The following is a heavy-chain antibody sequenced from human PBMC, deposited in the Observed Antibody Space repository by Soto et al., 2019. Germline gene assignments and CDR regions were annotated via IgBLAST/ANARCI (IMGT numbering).Heavy chain of an antibody. CDR1: GFTFSSYW. CDR2: IKQDRSEK. Sequence: EVQLVESGGGLVQPGGSLRLSCAASGFTFSSYWMNWVRQAPGKGLEWVANIKQDRSEKYYVDSVKGRFTISRDNAKNSLYLQINSLRAEDTAVYYCARDGVYGDGYYFDYWGQGTLVTVSS. J-gene: IGHJ4*02. CDR3: ARDGVYGDGYYFDY. D-gene: IGHD4-17*01. V-gene: IGHV3-7*01.